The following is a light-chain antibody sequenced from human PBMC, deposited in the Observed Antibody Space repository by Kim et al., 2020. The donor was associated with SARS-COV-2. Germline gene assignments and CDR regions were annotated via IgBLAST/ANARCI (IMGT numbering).Light chain of an antibody. V-gene: IGLV2-14*03. CDR2: DVS. J-gene: IGLJ3*02. Sequence: GQELTISCTGTSSDGGSYNYVSWYQQHPGKAPKLMIYDVSKRPLGVSNRFSGSKSGNTASLTISGLQAEDEAEYYCSSYTSSNTWVFGGGTQLTVL. CDR1: SSDGGSYNY. CDR3: SSYTSSNTWV.